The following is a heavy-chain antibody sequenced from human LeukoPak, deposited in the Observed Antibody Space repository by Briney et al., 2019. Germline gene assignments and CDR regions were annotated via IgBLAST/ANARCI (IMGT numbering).Heavy chain of an antibody. J-gene: IGHJ6*03. CDR3: ARARYCSSTSCTSPYYYYYMDV. D-gene: IGHD2-2*01. V-gene: IGHV5-51*01. CDR1: GYSLTNYW. Sequence: ESLKISCKGSGYSLTNYWIGWVRQMPGKGLEWMGIIYPGDSDTRYSPSFQGKVTISADKSISTAYLEWSSLKASDTAMYYCARARYCSSTSCTSPYYYYYMDVWGKGTTVTVSS. CDR2: IYPGDSDT.